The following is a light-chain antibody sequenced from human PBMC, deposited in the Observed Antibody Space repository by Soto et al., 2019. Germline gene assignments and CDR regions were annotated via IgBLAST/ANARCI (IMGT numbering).Light chain of an antibody. J-gene: IGLJ1*01. Sequence: QLVLTQSSSASASLGSSVKLTCTLSSGHSSYIIAWHQQQPGKAPRYLMKLEGSGSYNKGSGVPDRFSGSSSGADRYLTSANLQFEDEADYYCETWDSNTHVFGTGTKLTVL. CDR3: ETWDSNTHV. CDR2: LEGSGSY. V-gene: IGLV4-60*02. CDR1: SGHSSYI.